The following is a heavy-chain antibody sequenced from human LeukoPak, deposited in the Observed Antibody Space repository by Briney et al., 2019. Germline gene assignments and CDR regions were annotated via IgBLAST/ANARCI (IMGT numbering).Heavy chain of an antibody. CDR3: ARVFDRYCSGGSCRPYWYFDL. CDR2: IYYSGST. V-gene: IGHV4-59*01. CDR1: GGSISSYY. J-gene: IGHJ2*01. Sequence: SETLSLTCTVSGGSISSYYWSWIRQPPGKGLKWIGYIYYSGSTNYNPSLKSRVTISVDTSKNQFSLKLSSVTAADTAVYYCARVFDRYCSGGSCRPYWYFDLWGRGTLVTVSS. D-gene: IGHD2-15*01.